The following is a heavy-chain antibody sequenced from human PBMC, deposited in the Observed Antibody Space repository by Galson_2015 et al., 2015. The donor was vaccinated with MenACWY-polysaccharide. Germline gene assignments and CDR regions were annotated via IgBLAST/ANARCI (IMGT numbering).Heavy chain of an antibody. CDR2: INAGNGNT. J-gene: IGHJ6*02. V-gene: IGHV1-3*01. D-gene: IGHD3-22*01. CDR1: GYTFTSYA. CDR3: ARSNYYDSSGYYLVPGGMDV. Sequence: SVKVSCKASGYTFTSYAMHWVRQAPGQRLEWMGWINAGNGNTKYSQKFQGRVTITRDTSASTAYMELSSLRSEDTAVYYCARSNYYDSSGYYLVPGGMDVWGQGTTVTVSS.